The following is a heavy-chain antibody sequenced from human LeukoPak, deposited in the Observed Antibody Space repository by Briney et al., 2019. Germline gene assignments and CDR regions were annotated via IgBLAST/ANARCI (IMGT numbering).Heavy chain of an antibody. Sequence: SVTVSFTASGGTFSFYAINWVRQAPGQGLEWMGRIIPIPGMANYAQKFQGRVTITADSSTSTAYMEVSSLRSEDTAVYYCARAVVVARGLMAYFDYWGQGTLVTVSS. CDR2: IIPIPGMA. CDR3: ARAVVVARGLMAYFDY. D-gene: IGHD3-10*01. J-gene: IGHJ4*02. V-gene: IGHV1-69*04. CDR1: GGTFSFYA.